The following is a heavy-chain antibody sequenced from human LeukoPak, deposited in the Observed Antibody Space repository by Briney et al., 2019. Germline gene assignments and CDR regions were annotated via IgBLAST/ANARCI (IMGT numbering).Heavy chain of an antibody. CDR1: GGSISSYY. Sequence: SETLSLTCTVSGGSISSYYWSWIRQPAGMGLEWIWRIYTSGSTNYNPSLKSRVTMSVDTSKNQFSLKRSSVTAADTAVYYCARSGYSSSWYSDYWGQGTLVTVSS. CDR3: ARSGYSSSWYSDY. J-gene: IGHJ4*02. D-gene: IGHD6-13*01. CDR2: IYTSGST. V-gene: IGHV4-4*07.